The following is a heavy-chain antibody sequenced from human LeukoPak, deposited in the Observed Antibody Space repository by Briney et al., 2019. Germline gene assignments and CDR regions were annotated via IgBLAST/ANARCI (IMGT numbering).Heavy chain of an antibody. J-gene: IGHJ6*02. V-gene: IGHV1-69*05. CDR3: ARLWCSGGSCYSGGYYYYGMDV. CDR1: GGTFSSYA. D-gene: IGHD2-15*01. CDR2: IIPIFGTA. Sequence: SVKVSCKASGGTFSSYAISWVRQAPGQGLEWMGGIIPIFGTANYAQKFQGRVTITTDESTSTAYMELSSLRSEDTAVYYCARLWCSGGSCYSGGYYYYGMDVWGQGTTVTVSS.